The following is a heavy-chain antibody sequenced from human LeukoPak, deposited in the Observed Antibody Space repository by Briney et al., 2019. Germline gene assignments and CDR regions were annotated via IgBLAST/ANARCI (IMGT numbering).Heavy chain of an antibody. J-gene: IGHJ4*02. D-gene: IGHD3-16*02. CDR2: INPNTGNP. CDR1: GYTFTNYA. CDR3: ARAYQRLGELSLPDY. Sequence: ASVKVSCKASGYTFTNYAMNWVRQAPGQGLEWMGWINPNTGNPTYAQGFTGRSVFSLDTSVSTTYLQISSLKAEDTAVYYCARAYQRLGELSLPDYWGQGTLVTVSS. V-gene: IGHV7-4-1*02.